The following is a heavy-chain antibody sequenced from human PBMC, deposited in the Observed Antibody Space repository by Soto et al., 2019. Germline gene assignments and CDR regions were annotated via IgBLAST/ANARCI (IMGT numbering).Heavy chain of an antibody. J-gene: IGHJ3*02. Sequence: PSETLSLTCTVSGGSISSGDYFWSWIRQPPGKGLEWIAYIYSNGSPYYNPSLKSRVTISLDTSKNQFALKLSSVTAADTAVYFCAREVGQTSSSDAFDIWGQGTMVTVSS. CDR1: GGSISSGDYF. V-gene: IGHV4-30-4*01. D-gene: IGHD6-6*01. CDR2: IYSNGSP. CDR3: AREVGQTSSSDAFDI.